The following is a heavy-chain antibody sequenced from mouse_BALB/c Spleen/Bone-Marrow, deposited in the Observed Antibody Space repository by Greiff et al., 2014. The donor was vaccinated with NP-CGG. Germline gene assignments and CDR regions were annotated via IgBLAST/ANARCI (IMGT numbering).Heavy chain of an antibody. D-gene: IGHD1-2*01. J-gene: IGHJ3*01. CDR1: GYTFTSYW. Sequence: QVQLQQSGAELVRPGASVKLSCKASGYTFTSYWINWVKQRPGQGLEWIGNIYPSDSYTNYNQKFKDKATLTVDKSSSTAYMQLSSSTSEDSAVYYCTTSFTTATAYWGQGTLVTVSA. CDR2: IYPSDSYT. V-gene: IGHV1-69*02. CDR3: TTSFTTATAY.